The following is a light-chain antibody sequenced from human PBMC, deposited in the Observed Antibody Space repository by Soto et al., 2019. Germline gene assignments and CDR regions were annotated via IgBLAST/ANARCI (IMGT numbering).Light chain of an antibody. V-gene: IGLV2-14*01. CDR3: SSSTSSSTRV. CDR1: SSDVGGHNY. J-gene: IGLJ3*02. CDR2: EVS. Sequence: QSALTQPASVSGSPGQSITISCTGTSSDVGGHNYVSWYQQHPGKAPKLMIYEVSNRPSGVSNRFSGSKSGNTDSLTISGRQAEDEADYYCSSSTSSSTRVFGGGTKLTVL.